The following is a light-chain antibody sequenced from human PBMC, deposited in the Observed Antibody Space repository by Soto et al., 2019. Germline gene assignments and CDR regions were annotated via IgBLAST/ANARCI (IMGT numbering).Light chain of an antibody. V-gene: IGKV3-11*01. CDR2: DAY. CDR1: QSVGSY. CDR3: QPSLNWQVT. J-gene: IGKJ5*01. Sequence: IGLAQSPVTLLWARGETATLSGRASQSVGSYLALYHQNPVQAPRLLIYDAYNRATGIPARFRGSGSGTDSTITISSLEPDDFAVYYCQPSLNWQVTVGQATSLEIK.